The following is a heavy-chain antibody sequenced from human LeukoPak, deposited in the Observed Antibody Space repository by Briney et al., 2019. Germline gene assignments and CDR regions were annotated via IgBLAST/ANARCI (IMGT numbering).Heavy chain of an antibody. D-gene: IGHD2-2*01. V-gene: IGHV4-4*07. CDR1: GGSISSYY. Sequence: SETLSLTCTVSGGSISSYYWSWIRQPAGKGLEWIGRIYTSGSTNYNPSLKSRVTMSVDTSKNQFSLKLSSVTAADTAVYYCARTGYCSSTSCITDFDYWGQGTLVTVSS. J-gene: IGHJ4*02. CDR3: ARTGYCSSTSCITDFDY. CDR2: IYTSGST.